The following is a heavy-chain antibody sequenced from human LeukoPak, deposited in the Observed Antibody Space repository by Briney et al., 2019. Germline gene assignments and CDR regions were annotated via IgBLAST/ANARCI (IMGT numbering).Heavy chain of an antibody. V-gene: IGHV4-4*02. Sequence: SETLSLTCAASGGSISSSNWWSWVRQPPGKGLEWIGEIYHSGSTNYNPSLKSRVTISVDKSKNQFSLKLSSVTAADTALYYCARLIWSGYGEGYFDLWGRGTLVTVSS. J-gene: IGHJ2*01. CDR1: GGSISSSNW. CDR3: ARLIWSGYGEGYFDL. D-gene: IGHD3-3*01. CDR2: IYHSGST.